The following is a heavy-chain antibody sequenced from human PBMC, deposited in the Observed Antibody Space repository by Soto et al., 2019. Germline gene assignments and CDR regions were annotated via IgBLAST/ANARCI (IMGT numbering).Heavy chain of an antibody. CDR2: ISSSSYI. D-gene: IGHD3-3*01. V-gene: IGHV3-21*01. CDR3: ARDAITVAYDFWSGYQYYYYYYMDV. Sequence: GGSLRLSCAASGFTFSSYSMNWVRQAPGKGLEWVSSISSSSYIYYADSVRGRFTISRDNAKNSLYLQMNSLRAEDTAVYYCARDAITVAYDFWSGYQYYYYYYMDVWGKGTTVTVSS. CDR1: GFTFSSYS. J-gene: IGHJ6*03.